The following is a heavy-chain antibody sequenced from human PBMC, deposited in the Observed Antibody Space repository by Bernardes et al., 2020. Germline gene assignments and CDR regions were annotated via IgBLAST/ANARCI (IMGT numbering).Heavy chain of an antibody. J-gene: IGHJ4*02. CDR3: ARGGEWLPADC. V-gene: IGHV1-2*06. CDR2: MNPNSGGT. Sequence: ASVKVSCKASGYTFSGYSIHWVRQAPGKGLEWMGRMNPNSGGTNYAQNFEARVTMTRDTSITTAYMELSRLRSDDTAVYYCARGGEWLPADCWGQGTLVTGSS. CDR1: GYTFSGYS. D-gene: IGHD3-3*01.